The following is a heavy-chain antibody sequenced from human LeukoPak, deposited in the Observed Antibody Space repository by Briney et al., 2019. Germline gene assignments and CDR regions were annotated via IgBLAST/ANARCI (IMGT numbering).Heavy chain of an antibody. Sequence: SETLSLTCTVSDDSISDYYRGWIRQPPGKGLEWIGYFHNSGTSTYNPSLKSRVTISADTSKNQFSLKLNSLTTADTAVYYCTRGARWLIDYWGQGILVTVSS. CDR1: DDSISDYY. V-gene: IGHV4-59*01. CDR3: TRGARWLIDY. CDR2: FHNSGTS. D-gene: IGHD3-16*01. J-gene: IGHJ4*02.